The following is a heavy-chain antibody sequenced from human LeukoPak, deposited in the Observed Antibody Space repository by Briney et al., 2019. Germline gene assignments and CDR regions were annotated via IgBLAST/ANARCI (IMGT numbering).Heavy chain of an antibody. V-gene: IGHV1-8*01. Sequence: GASVKVSCKASGYTFTSYDINWVRQATGQGLEWMGWMNPNSGNTGYAQKFQGRVTMTTDTSTSTAYMELRSLRSDDTAVYYCARAATERKYYDFWSGYSYYFDYWGQGTLVTVSS. CDR1: GYTFTSYD. CDR3: ARAATERKYYDFWSGYSYYFDY. CDR2: MNPNSGNT. J-gene: IGHJ4*02. D-gene: IGHD3-3*01.